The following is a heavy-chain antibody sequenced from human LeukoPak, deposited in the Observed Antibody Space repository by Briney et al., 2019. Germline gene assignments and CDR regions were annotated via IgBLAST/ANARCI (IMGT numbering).Heavy chain of an antibody. CDR2: ISFDGNDK. CDR3: AKGHYYDSTDKYSYADY. Sequence: QAGGSLRLSCAASGFTFSNYGMHWVRQAPGKGLEWVAVISFDGNDKFYGDSVKGRFTISRDNSKDTLDLQMNSLRPEDTAVYYCAKGHYYDSTDKYSYADYWGQGTLVTVSS. V-gene: IGHV3-30*18. J-gene: IGHJ4*02. CDR1: GFTFSNYG. D-gene: IGHD3-22*01.